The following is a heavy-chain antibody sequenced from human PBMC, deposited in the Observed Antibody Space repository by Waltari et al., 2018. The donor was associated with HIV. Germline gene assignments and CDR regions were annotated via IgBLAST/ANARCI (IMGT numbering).Heavy chain of an antibody. CDR2: INHSGKT. CDR1: GGTFSGYY. D-gene: IGHD2-15*01. CDR3: AREKSRASKWYGIFYYDA. V-gene: IGHV4-34*02. J-gene: IGHJ5*02. Sequence: QVQLQQWGAGLLKPSETLSLTCAVYGGTFSGYYWTWIRQAPGKGLGWIGKINHSGKTNYTPSLKGRLTLPVDTSKNQFSLMMKSVTGADTAIYYCAREKSRASKWYGIFYYDAWGQATLVSVPS.